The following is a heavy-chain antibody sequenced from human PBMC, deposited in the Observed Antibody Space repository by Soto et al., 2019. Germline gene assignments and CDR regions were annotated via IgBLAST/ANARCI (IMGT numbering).Heavy chain of an antibody. CDR1: GFTFSSYA. J-gene: IGHJ4*02. CDR3: ARGGRGSEFDY. CDR2: ISSNGGST. Sequence: EVQLVESGGGLVQPGGSLRLSCAASGFTFSSYAMHWVRQAPGKGLEYVSAISSNGGSTDYANSVKGRFTISRDNSKNTLYLQMGSLRAEDMAVYYCARGGRGSEFDYWGQGTLVTVSS. V-gene: IGHV3-64*01. D-gene: IGHD5-12*01.